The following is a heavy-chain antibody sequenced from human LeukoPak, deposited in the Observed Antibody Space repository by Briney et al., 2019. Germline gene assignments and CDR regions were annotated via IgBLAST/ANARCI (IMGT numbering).Heavy chain of an antibody. CDR3: ARGRGGSSSSTGDYYYYYMDV. CDR2: INPNSGGT. Sequence: ASVKVSCKASGYTFTGYYMHWVRQAPGQGLEWMGRINPNSGGTNYAQKFQGRVTVTRDTSISTAYMELSRLRSDDTAVYYCARGRGGSSSSTGDYYYYYMDVWGKGTTVTVSS. V-gene: IGHV1-2*06. CDR1: GYTFTGYY. D-gene: IGHD6-6*01. J-gene: IGHJ6*03.